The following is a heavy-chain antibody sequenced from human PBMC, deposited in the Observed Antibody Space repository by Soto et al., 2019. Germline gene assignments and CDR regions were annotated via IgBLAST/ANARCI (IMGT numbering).Heavy chain of an antibody. CDR2: INDSGST. CDR3: AIGNTAMALRFDP. V-gene: IGHV4-34*01. Sequence: PSETLSLTCAVYGGSFSGYYWSWIRQPPGKGLEWIGEINDSGSTNYNPSLKSRATISVDTSKNQFSLKLTSVTAADTAVYHCAIGNTAMALRFDPWGQGTLVTVSS. J-gene: IGHJ5*02. D-gene: IGHD5-18*01. CDR1: GGSFSGYY.